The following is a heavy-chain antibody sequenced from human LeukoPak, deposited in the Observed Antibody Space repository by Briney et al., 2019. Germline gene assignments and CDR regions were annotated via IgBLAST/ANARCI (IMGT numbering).Heavy chain of an antibody. CDR1: GGSISSHY. Sequence: SETLSLTCTVSGGSISSHYWSWIRQPPGKGLEWIGYIYYSGSTNYNPSLKSRVTISVDMSKNQFSLKLSSVTAADTAVYYCARLAAAGTLAFDIWGQGTMVTVSS. CDR2: IYYSGST. V-gene: IGHV4-59*11. D-gene: IGHD6-13*01. J-gene: IGHJ3*02. CDR3: ARLAAAGTLAFDI.